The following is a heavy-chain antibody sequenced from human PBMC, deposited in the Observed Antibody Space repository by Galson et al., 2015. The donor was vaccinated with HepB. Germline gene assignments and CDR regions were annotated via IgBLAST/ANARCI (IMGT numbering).Heavy chain of an antibody. CDR2: ISYDGSNE. Sequence: SLRLSCAASGFSFSDCGMHWVRQAPGKGLEWVAVISYDGSNEYYADSVKGRFTIFRDNSKNTLYLQMNSLRAEDTAVYYRAKPRDSSSGYGFLLDYWGQGTLVTVSS. CDR1: GFSFSDCG. D-gene: IGHD5-12*01. J-gene: IGHJ4*02. CDR3: AKPRDSSSGYGFLLDY. V-gene: IGHV3-30*18.